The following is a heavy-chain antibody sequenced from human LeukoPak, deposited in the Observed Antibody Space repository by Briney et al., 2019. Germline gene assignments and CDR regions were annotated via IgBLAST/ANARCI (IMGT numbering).Heavy chain of an antibody. CDR1: GFTFSSYE. Sequence: GGSLRLSCAASGFTFSSYEMNWVRQAPGKGLEWVSYIRSSGSIIYYADSVKGRFTISRDNAKHSLYLQMNSLRAEDTAVYYCARGSITIFGVVTLWGQGTLVTVSS. V-gene: IGHV3-48*03. J-gene: IGHJ4*02. CDR2: IRSSGSII. D-gene: IGHD3-3*01. CDR3: ARGSITIFGVVTL.